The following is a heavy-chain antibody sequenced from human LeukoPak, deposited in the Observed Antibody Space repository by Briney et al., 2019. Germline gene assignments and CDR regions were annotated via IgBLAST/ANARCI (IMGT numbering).Heavy chain of an antibody. CDR2: IIPSFGTA. CDR1: GGTFSSYA. Sequence: ASVKVSCKASGGTFSSYAISWLREAPGQGLEWMGRIIPSFGTANYEQKFQGRVTVTTDESTSTAYMELSSLRSEDTAVYYCARDLEGWDYSPGNWFDPWGQGTLVTVST. CDR3: ARDLEGWDYSPGNWFDP. V-gene: IGHV1-69*05. D-gene: IGHD4-11*01. J-gene: IGHJ5*02.